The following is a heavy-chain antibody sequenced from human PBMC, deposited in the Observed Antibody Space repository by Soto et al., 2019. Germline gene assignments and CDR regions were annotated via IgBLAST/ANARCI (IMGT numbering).Heavy chain of an antibody. D-gene: IGHD3-22*01. Sequence: QVQLVQSGAEVTKPGSSVKVSCKASGGTFSSYAISWVRQAPGQGLEWMGGIIPIFGTANYAQKFQGRVTITADESTSTAYMELSSLRSEDTAVYYCARGMITYYYDSSGYHATDAFDIWGQGTMVTVSS. CDR2: IIPIFGTA. CDR1: GGTFSSYA. CDR3: ARGMITYYYDSSGYHATDAFDI. J-gene: IGHJ3*02. V-gene: IGHV1-69*12.